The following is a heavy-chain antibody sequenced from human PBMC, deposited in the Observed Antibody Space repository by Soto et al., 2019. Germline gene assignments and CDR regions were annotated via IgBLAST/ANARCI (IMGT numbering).Heavy chain of an antibody. J-gene: IGHJ5*02. V-gene: IGHV1-18*01. Sequence: ASVKVSCKASGYTFTSYGITWVRQAPGQGLEWMGWISTYNGNTNYAQNLQGRVTMTTDTSTNTAYMELRSLRSDDTAVYYCARTYGNSWYSPWGPGTLVTVYS. CDR2: ISTYNGNT. CDR3: ARTYGNSWYSP. D-gene: IGHD2-2*02. CDR1: GYTFTSYG.